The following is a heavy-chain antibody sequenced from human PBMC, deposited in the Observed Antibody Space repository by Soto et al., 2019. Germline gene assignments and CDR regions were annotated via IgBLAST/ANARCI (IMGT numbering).Heavy chain of an antibody. D-gene: IGHD2-8*01. Sequence: QVQLQESGPGLVKPSQTLSLTCTVSGGSISSGDYYWSWIRQPPGKGLEWIGYIYYSGSTYYNPSLKSRVTISVDTSKNQFSLKLSSVTAADTAVYYCARFLGYCTNGVCYTFDYWGQGTLVTVSS. CDR1: GGSISSGDYY. CDR2: IYYSGST. CDR3: ARFLGYCTNGVCYTFDY. V-gene: IGHV4-30-4*01. J-gene: IGHJ4*02.